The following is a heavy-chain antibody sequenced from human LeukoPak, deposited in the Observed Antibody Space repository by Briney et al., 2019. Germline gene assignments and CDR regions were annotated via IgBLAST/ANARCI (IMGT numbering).Heavy chain of an antibody. V-gene: IGHV1-69-2*01. CDR1: GYSFRDHF. Sequence: ASVKISCRTSGYSFRDHFVHWVQQAPGKGLEWLGRLYPKNGETVSAKKFQGRLTMTADTSTDTAYIQLDSLTSDDSAIYYCSTLPIYVDTSIRLNDVTDLWGQGTLVTVS. CDR3: STLPIYVDTSIRLNDVTDL. D-gene: IGHD2-2*02. CDR2: LYPKNGET. J-gene: IGHJ3*01.